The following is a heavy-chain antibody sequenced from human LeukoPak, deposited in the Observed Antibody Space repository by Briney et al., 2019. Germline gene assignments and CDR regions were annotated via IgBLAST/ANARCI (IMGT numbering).Heavy chain of an antibody. CDR3: ARGGCGGDCYSHAEYFQY. CDR1: GGSFSGYY. J-gene: IGHJ1*01. D-gene: IGHD2-21*02. Sequence: PSETLSLTCAVYGGSFSGYYWSWLRQPPGKGLEWIGEINHSGSTNYNPSLKSRLTISVDTSKNQFSLKLSSVTAAGTAVYYCARGGCGGDCYSHAEYFQYWGQDTLVSVSS. V-gene: IGHV4-34*01. CDR2: INHSGST.